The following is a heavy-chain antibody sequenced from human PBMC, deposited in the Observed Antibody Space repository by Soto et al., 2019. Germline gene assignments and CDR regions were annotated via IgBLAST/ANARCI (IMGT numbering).Heavy chain of an antibody. CDR1: GYTFTTYD. CDR3: AIGGDFDF. Sequence: QVQLVQSGAEVKKPGASVKVSCKASGYTFTTYDINWVRQATGQGLEWMGWMNPYNSNTGYAQRFQGRVTLTWDTSISTAYMELSSLTSEDTAIYYCAIGGDFDFWGQGTLVSVSS. D-gene: IGHD7-27*01. J-gene: IGHJ4*02. CDR2: MNPYNSNT. V-gene: IGHV1-8*01.